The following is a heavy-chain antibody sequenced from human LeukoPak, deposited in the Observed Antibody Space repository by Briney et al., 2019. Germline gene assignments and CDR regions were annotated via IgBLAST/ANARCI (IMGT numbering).Heavy chain of an antibody. CDR2: IYSGGST. V-gene: IGHV3-53*01. D-gene: IGHD3-9*01. J-gene: IGHJ4*02. CDR3: ARGGYFDWSNYFDY. CDR1: GFTVSSNY. Sequence: PGGSLRLSCAASGFTVSSNYMSWVRQAPGKGLEWVSVIYSGGSTYYAATLKGRFTISRDNSKNTLYLQMNSLRAEDTAVYYCARGGYFDWSNYFDYWGQGTLVTVSS.